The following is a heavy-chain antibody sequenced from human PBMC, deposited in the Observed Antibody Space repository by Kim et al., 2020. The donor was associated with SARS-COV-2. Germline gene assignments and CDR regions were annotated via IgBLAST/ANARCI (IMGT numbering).Heavy chain of an antibody. CDR2: ISSSSYI. V-gene: IGHV3-21*01. J-gene: IGHJ4*02. D-gene: IGHD1-26*01. Sequence: GGSLRLSCAASGFTFSSYSMNWVRQAPGKGLEWVSSISSSSYIYYADSVKGRFTISRDNAKNSLYLQMNSLRAEDTAVYYCARAGGGSYNYFDYWGQGTLVTVSS. CDR3: ARAGGGSYNYFDY. CDR1: GFTFSSYS.